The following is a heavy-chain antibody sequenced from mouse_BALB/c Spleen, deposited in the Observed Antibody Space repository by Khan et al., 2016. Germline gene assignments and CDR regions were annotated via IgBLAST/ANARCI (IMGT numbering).Heavy chain of an antibody. J-gene: IGHJ4*01. Sequence: EVQLQESGPGLVKPSQSLSLTCTVTGYSITSDYAWNWIRQFPGNKLEWVGYMSYTGNTNYNPSLKSRISITRDTSKNQFLLQLNSGTTEDTATYYCARRDYGSSRYAMDYWGQGTSVTVSS. D-gene: IGHD1-1*01. CDR1: GYSITSDYA. V-gene: IGHV3-2*02. CDR3: ARRDYGSSRYAMDY. CDR2: MSYTGNT.